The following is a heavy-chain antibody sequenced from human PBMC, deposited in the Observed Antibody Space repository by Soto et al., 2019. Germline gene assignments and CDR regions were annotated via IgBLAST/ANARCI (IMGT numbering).Heavy chain of an antibody. J-gene: IGHJ6*02. D-gene: IGHD3-16*01. CDR2: IYPGDSDT. V-gene: IGHV5-51*01. Sequence: VESLKISCKGSGYIFTSYWICCFLQMPVKVLEWMGIIYPGDSDTRYSPSFQGQVTISADKSISTAYLQWSSLKASDTAMYYCARQEYEGPLGYYYGMDVWGQGTTVTVSS. CDR3: ARQEYEGPLGYYYGMDV. CDR1: GYIFTSYW.